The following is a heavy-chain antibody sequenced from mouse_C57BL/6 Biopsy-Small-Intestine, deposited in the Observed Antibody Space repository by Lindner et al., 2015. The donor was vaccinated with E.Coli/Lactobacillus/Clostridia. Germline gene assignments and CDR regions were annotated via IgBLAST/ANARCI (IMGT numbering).Heavy chain of an antibody. CDR3: ARTISPDAFDI. CDR1: GYTFTRYY. Sequence: SVKVSCKASGYTFTRYYMHWLRQAPGQGLEWMGIINPGGGSTSYAQKFQGRVTMTRDTSTSTVYMELSSLRSEDTAVYYCARTISPDAFDIWGQGTMVTVSS. J-gene: IGHJ3*01. V-gene: IGHV1S22*01. CDR2: INPGGGST.